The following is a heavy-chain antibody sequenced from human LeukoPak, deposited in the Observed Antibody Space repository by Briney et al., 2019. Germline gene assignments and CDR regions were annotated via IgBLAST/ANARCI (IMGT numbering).Heavy chain of an antibody. CDR1: GGSISNYY. D-gene: IGHD3-10*01. J-gene: IGHJ4*02. CDR3: ARDTDTGNYYGSGSYYSPPGY. V-gene: IGHV4-4*08. CDR2: IRYSGST. Sequence: SETLSLTCTVTGGSISNYYWSWIRQPPGKGLEWIGHIRYSGSTNYNPSLKSRVTISVDTSKNQFSLKLSSVTAADTAMYHCARDTDTGNYYGSGSYYSPPGYWGQGTLVTVSS.